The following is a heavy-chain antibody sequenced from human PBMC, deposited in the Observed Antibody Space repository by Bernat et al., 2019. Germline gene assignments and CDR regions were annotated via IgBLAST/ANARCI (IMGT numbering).Heavy chain of an antibody. CDR2: ISSSSSYI. CDR3: ARDRAGGRFLEWPTLYYMDV. Sequence: EVQLVESGGGLVKPGGSLRLSCAASGFTFSSYSMNWVRQAPGKGLEWGPSISSSSSYIYYADSGKGRFTISRDNAKNSLYLQMNSLRAEDTAVYYCARDRAGGRFLEWPTLYYMDVWGKGTTVTVSS. CDR1: GFTFSSYS. J-gene: IGHJ6*03. D-gene: IGHD3-3*01. V-gene: IGHV3-21*01.